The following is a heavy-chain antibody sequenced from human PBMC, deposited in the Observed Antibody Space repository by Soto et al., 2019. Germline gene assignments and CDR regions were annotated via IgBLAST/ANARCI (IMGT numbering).Heavy chain of an antibody. V-gene: IGHV3-23*01. CDR2: ISAYGANT. Sequence: EVQVLESGGGLVQPGGSLRLSCAASGFMSWVRQAPGKGREWVSAISAYGANTYYVDSVKGRFTVYRDNAKNTLYLQINRLRAEDTAVYCCAKGFSGHYYDFRGQGTLVTVSS. J-gene: IGHJ4*02. CDR3: AKGFSGHYYDF. D-gene: IGHD3-22*01. CDR1: GF.